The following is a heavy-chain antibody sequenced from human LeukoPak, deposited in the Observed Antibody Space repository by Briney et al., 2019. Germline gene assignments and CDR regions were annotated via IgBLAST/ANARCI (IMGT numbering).Heavy chain of an antibody. CDR1: GFTVSNNY. CDR2: IYSGGST. V-gene: IGHV3-53*01. Sequence: PGGSLRLSCAASGFTVSNNYMNWVYMSWVRQAPGKGLEWVSVIYSGGSTYYADSVKGRFTISRDNSKNTLYLQMNSLRAEDTAVYYCASMGWLQSLSFDYWGQGTLVTVSS. CDR3: ASMGWLQSLSFDY. J-gene: IGHJ4*02. D-gene: IGHD5-24*01.